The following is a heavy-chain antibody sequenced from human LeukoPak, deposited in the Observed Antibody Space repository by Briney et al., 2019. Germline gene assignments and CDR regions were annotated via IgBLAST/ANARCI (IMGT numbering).Heavy chain of an antibody. CDR2: FDPEDGET. CDR3: ATSNYGDYRFDY. D-gene: IGHD4-17*01. J-gene: IGHJ4*02. Sequence: GSSVKVSCKASGGTFSSYAISWVRQAPGQGLEWMGGFDPEDGETIYAQKFQGRVTMTEDTSTDTAYMELSSLRSEDTAVYYCATSNYGDYRFDYWGQGTLVTVSS. CDR1: GGTFSSYA. V-gene: IGHV1-24*01.